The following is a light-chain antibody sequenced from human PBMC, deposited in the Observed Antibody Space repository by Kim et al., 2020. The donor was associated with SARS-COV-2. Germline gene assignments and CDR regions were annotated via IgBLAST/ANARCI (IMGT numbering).Light chain of an antibody. CDR3: KQYETLWT. CDR1: QSVDGL. CDR2: QAS. Sequence: DIQMTQSPSTLSAFVGNRVTITCRASQSVDGLLAWYQQSPGKAPKLLIYQASKLASGVPSRFSGGGSGTDFTLTISNLQPDDATIYYCKQYETLWTFGPGTKVDIK. J-gene: IGKJ3*01. V-gene: IGKV1-5*03.